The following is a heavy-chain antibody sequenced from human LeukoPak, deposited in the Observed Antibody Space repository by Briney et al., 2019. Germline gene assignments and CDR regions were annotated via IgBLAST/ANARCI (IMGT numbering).Heavy chain of an antibody. J-gene: IGHJ4*02. D-gene: IGHD6-19*01. CDR1: GFTFSSHW. CDR2: VNSDGSST. CDR3: ARQHSSGWYYYLDY. Sequence: GGSLRLSCAASGFTFSSHWMEWVRQAPGKGLVWVSRVNSDGSSTSYADSVKGRFTISRDNAKNTLYLQINSLRVEDTAVYYCARQHSSGWYYYLDYWGQGTLVTVSS. V-gene: IGHV3-74*01.